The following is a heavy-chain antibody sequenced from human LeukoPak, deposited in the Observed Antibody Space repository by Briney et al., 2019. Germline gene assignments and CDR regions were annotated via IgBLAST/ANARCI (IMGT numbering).Heavy chain of an antibody. CDR3: ARDQDDSSGLLDY. J-gene: IGHJ4*02. CDR2: ISYDAKNK. V-gene: IGHV3-30*03. CDR1: GFTFSNFA. Sequence: PGRSLRLSCAASGFTFSNFAMHWVRQAPGKGLEWVAVISYDAKNKHHADSLKGRFTISRDNSKNTLYLQMNSLRAEDTAVYYCARDQDDSSGLLDYWGQGTLVTVSS. D-gene: IGHD3-22*01.